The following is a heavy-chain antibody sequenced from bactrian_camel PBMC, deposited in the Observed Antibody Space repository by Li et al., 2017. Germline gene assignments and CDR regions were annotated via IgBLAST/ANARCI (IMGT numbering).Heavy chain of an antibody. CDR3: ATDLGAERWQPGY. Sequence: HVQLVESGGDSVQAGGSLKLSCTGSGYIFSSCGMAWYRQAPNKEREVVAEINKGDDSTTYTESVKGRFTISRDNAKNTVYLQMNSLKSEDMALYFCATDLGAERWQPGYWGQGTQVTVS. CDR2: INKGDDST. CDR1: GYIFSSCG. V-gene: IGHV3S54*01. D-gene: IGHD1*01. J-gene: IGHJ4*01.